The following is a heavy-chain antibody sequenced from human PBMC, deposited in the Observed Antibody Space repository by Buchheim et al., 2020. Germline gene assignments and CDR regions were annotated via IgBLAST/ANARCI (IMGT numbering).Heavy chain of an antibody. CDR2: VYYGTNT. J-gene: IGHJ6*02. CDR1: GFTFSDYY. D-gene: IGHD7-27*01. CDR3: ARINGDYYYGVDV. Sequence: VQLVESGGGLVKPGGSLRLSCAASGFTFSDYYIHWIRQPPGKGLEWIGSVYYGTNTYYCPSLRSRVSISGDTSKNQFSLKLRFVTAADTAVYYCARINGDYYYGVDVWGQGTT. V-gene: IGHV4-38-2*01.